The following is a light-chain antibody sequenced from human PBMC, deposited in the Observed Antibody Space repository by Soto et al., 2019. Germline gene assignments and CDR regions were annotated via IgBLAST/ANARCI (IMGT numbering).Light chain of an antibody. J-gene: IGLJ1*01. CDR2: EVS. V-gene: IGLV2-8*01. Sequence: QSVLTQPPSASGSPGQSVTISCSGTSTDVGRYDFVSWYQLHPGNVPKLIIYEVSKRPSGVPARFSGSKSGNTASLTVSGLQAEDEADYYCSSYAGSNTYVFGTGTKVTVL. CDR1: STDVGRYDF. CDR3: SSYAGSNTYV.